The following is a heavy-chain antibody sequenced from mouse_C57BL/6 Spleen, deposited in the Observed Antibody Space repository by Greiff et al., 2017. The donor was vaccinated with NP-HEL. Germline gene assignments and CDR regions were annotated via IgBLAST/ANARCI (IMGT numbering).Heavy chain of an antibody. CDR3: ARASNCVGDY. D-gene: IGHD2-5*01. Sequence: QVQLQQSGPELVKPGASVKISCKASGYAFSSSWMNWVKQRPGKGLEWIGRIYPGDGDTNYNGKFKGKATLTADKSSSTAYMQLSSLTSEDSAVYFCARASNCVGDYWGQGTTLTVSS. CDR2: IYPGDGDT. CDR1: GYAFSSSW. V-gene: IGHV1-82*01. J-gene: IGHJ2*01.